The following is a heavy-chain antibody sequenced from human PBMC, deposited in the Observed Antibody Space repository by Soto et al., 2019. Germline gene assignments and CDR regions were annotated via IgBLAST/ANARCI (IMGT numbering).Heavy chain of an antibody. J-gene: IGHJ4*02. Sequence: GGSLRLSCAASGFTFSSHSMNWVRQAPGKGLEWVSSISSSSSYIYYADSVKGRFTISRDNAKNSLYLQMNSLRAEDTAVYYCARDQAYYYDSSGYYYYHYFDYWGQGTLVTVSS. CDR3: ARDQAYYYDSSGYYYYHYFDY. CDR1: GFTFSSHS. V-gene: IGHV3-21*01. D-gene: IGHD3-22*01. CDR2: ISSSSSYI.